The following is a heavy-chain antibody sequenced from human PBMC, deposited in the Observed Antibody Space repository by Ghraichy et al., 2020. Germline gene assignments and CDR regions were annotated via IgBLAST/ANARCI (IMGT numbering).Heavy chain of an antibody. CDR2: LNYSGST. CDR1: GASISSSLYY. V-gene: IGHV4-39*01. CDR3: ARHFVPDYSNTGYAFDI. D-gene: IGHD6-13*01. Sequence: SETLSLTCTVSGASISSSLYYWAWIRQTPWKGLEWIGSLNYSGSTYYTPSPKSRITLSVAKSQNHFSLKLSSVTAADTAVYSCARHFVPDYSNTGYAFDIWGQGTMVIVSS. J-gene: IGHJ3*02.